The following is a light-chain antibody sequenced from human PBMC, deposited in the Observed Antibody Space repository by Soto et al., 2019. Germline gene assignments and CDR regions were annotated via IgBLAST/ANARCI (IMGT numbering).Light chain of an antibody. J-gene: IGLJ1*01. V-gene: IGLV2-14*01. CDR2: EVS. CDR1: SSDFGCYNY. CDR3: ASYTSSRAYV. Sequence: QYVLRQPASVSWSPGRSITISGTGTSSDFGCYNYVAWYQQESVKAPKLIIHEVSYRPSGVSNRFSGSKSGNTASLTISGLQAEEEADYYCASYTSSRAYVFGIGTRSPS.